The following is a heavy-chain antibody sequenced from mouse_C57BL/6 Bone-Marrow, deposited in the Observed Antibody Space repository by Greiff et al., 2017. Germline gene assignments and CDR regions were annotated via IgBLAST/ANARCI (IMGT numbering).Heavy chain of an antibody. CDR3: ARDYYGSFYAMDY. V-gene: IGHV1-85*01. Sequence: QVQLQQSGPELVKPGASVKLSCKASGYTFTSYDINWVKQRPGQGLEWIGWIYPRDGSPKYNEKFKGKATLTVDTSSSTAYMELHSLTSEDSAVYFCARDYYGSFYAMDYWGQGTSVTVSS. CDR1: GYTFTSYD. J-gene: IGHJ4*01. CDR2: IYPRDGSP. D-gene: IGHD1-1*01.